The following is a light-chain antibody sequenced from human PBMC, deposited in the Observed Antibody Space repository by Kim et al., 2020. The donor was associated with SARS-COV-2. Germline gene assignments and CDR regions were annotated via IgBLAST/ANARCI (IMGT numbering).Light chain of an antibody. J-gene: IGKJ5*01. CDR3: RQYGRGRPGT. CDR1: QSVSKIF. Sequence: EIVLTQSPATLSLSPGDTATLSCGASQSVSKIFWAWYQKKPGRAPRLLMYDTSRVAIGIPDRFSGGRAGTDFTLTISRLEPEDSAVYYCRQYGRGRPGTFGQGTRVEIK. V-gene: IGKV3D-20*01. CDR2: DTS.